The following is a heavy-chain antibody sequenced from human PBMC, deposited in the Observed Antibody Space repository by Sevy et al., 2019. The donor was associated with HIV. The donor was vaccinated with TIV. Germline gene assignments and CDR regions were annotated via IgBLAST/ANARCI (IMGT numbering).Heavy chain of an antibody. J-gene: IGHJ4*02. CDR3: AWDNSGSFDY. CDR1: GFSFSSYW. D-gene: IGHD3-22*01. V-gene: IGHV3-7*03. Sequence: GGSLRLSCAASGFSFSSYWMHWVRQAPGKGLEWVANIKQDESEKYYAASVKGRFTISRDNAKNSVYLQMNSLRPEDTAIYYCAWDNSGSFDYWGQGTLVTVSS. CDR2: IKQDESEK.